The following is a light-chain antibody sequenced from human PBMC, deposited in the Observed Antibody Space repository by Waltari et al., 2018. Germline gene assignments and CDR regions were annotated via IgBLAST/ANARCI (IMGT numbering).Light chain of an antibody. Sequence: DIQMTQSPSFLSVSVGDKVTITCLASQNIDDSLAWYQQKPGKAPRSLIYDTSILESGVPSRFSGSGSGTDFSLTISSLQPEDFATYYCQQYDSAPVTFGPGTKL. CDR2: DTS. CDR3: QQYDSAPVT. CDR1: QNIDDS. V-gene: IGKV1-NL1*01. J-gene: IGKJ3*01.